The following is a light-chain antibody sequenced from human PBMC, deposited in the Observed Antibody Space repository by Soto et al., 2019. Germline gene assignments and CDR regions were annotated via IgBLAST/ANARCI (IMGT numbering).Light chain of an antibody. CDR3: QVWDSSSESPL. Sequence: SYELTQPPSVSVAPGQTARITCGGNSIGSRSVHWYQQKPGQAPVLVLYDDSDRPTGIPERFSGFNSGNTAILTISRVEAGDEADYYCQVWDSSSESPLFGGGTKLTVL. CDR1: SIGSRS. V-gene: IGLV3-21*02. J-gene: IGLJ3*02. CDR2: DDS.